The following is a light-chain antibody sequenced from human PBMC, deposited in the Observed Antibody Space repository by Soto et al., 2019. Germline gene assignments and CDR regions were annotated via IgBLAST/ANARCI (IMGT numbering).Light chain of an antibody. V-gene: IGLV2-14*03. CDR3: ISYTDRQSYL. CDR1: SSDIGSYDH. Sequence: QSVLTQPASVSGSPGQSITISCSGTSSDIGSYDHVAWYQQFPGKSPKLIIYAVSDRPSGVSDRSPGSKSGISASLTISGLQTEDEADYYCISYTDRQSYLFGTGTKVTVL. J-gene: IGLJ1*01. CDR2: AVS.